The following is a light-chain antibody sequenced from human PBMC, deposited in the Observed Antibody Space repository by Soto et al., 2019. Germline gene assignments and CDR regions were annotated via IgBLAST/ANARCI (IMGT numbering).Light chain of an antibody. CDR2: DAS. V-gene: IGKV1-5*01. Sequence: IQMPQSPSTLSASVGDRGTITCRASQSIGRFLAWYQHQPGKAPKLLIHDASSVKSGVPSRFSGSGSGTEFTLTISSLQTDDFATYYCQQYNSYTLAFGGRTKVDIK. J-gene: IGKJ4*01. CDR1: QSIGRF. CDR3: QQYNSYTLA.